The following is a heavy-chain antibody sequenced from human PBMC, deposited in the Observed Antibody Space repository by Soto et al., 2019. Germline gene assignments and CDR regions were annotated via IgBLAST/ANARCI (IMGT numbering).Heavy chain of an antibody. CDR3: ARAPGFGELSSWFDP. CDR1: GGTFSSYT. J-gene: IGHJ5*02. Sequence: SVKVSCKASGGTFSSYTISWVRQAPGQGLEWMGRIIPILGIANYAQKFQGRVTITADKSTSTAYMELSSLRSEDTAVYYCARAPGFGELSSWFDPWGQGTLVTVSS. CDR2: IIPILGIA. D-gene: IGHD3-10*01. V-gene: IGHV1-69*02.